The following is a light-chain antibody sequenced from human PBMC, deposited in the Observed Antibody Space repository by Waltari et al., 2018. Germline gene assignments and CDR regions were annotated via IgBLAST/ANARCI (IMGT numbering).Light chain of an antibody. CDR3: QQSYSAPRT. V-gene: IGKV1-39*01. CDR1: QSIAGR. J-gene: IGKJ2*01. Sequence: DIQMTQSPSSLSASVGDRVTITCRASQSIAGRVNWYQQKPGRAPKLLIHAASTLQSGVPPRFRGSGSGTDFTLTISSLQPEDFSTYYCQQSYSAPRTFGQGTKLDIK. CDR2: AAS.